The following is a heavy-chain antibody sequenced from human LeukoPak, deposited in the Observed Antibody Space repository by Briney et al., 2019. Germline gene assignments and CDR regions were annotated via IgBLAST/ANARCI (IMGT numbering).Heavy chain of an antibody. D-gene: IGHD6-6*01. V-gene: IGHV3-11*01. Sequence: GGSLRLSCAASGFTFSDYYMSWIRQAPGKGLEWVSYISSSGSTIYYADSVKGRFTISRDNAKNSLYLQMNSLRAEDTAVYYCARDPSSSSSTYYFDYWGQGTLVTVSS. J-gene: IGHJ4*02. CDR1: GFTFSDYY. CDR3: ARDPSSSSSTYYFDY. CDR2: ISSSGSTI.